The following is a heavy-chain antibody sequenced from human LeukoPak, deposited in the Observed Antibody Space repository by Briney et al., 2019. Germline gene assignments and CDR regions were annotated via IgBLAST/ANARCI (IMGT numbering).Heavy chain of an antibody. CDR3: ARVAAAGTWTDY. J-gene: IGHJ4*02. Sequence: SETLSLTCAVYGGSFSGYYWSWIRQPPGKGLEWIGEINHSGSTNYNPSLKSRVTISVDTSKNQFSLKLSSVTAADTAVYYCARVAAAGTWTDYWGLGTLVTVSS. D-gene: IGHD6-13*01. CDR2: INHSGST. CDR1: GGSFSGYY. V-gene: IGHV4-34*01.